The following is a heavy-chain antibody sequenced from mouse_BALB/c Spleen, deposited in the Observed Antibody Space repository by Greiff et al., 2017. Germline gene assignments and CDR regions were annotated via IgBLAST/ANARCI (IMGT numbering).Heavy chain of an antibody. CDR2: IYPGSGNT. CDR1: GYTFTDYY. V-gene: IGHV1-77*01. Sequence: VQLQESGAELARPGASVKLSCKASGYTFTDYYINWVKQRTGQGLEWIGEIYPGSGNTYYNEKFKGKATLTADKSSSTAYMQLSSLTSEDSAVYFCARRGNDYWYFDVWGAGTTVTVSS. CDR3: ARRGNDYWYFDV. J-gene: IGHJ1*01.